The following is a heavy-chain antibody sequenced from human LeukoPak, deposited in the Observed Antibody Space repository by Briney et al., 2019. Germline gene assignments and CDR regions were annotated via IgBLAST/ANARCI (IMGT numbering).Heavy chain of an antibody. CDR3: ARAFHFSIAAARGDEGFGMDV. Sequence: SETLSLTCTVSGGSISSYYWSRIRQPAGKGLEWIGRIYTSGSTNYNPSLKSRVTMSVDTSKNQFSLKLSSVTAADTAVYYCARAFHFSIAAARGDEGFGMDVWGQGTTVTVSS. CDR2: IYTSGST. J-gene: IGHJ6*02. D-gene: IGHD6-13*01. V-gene: IGHV4-4*07. CDR1: GGSISSYY.